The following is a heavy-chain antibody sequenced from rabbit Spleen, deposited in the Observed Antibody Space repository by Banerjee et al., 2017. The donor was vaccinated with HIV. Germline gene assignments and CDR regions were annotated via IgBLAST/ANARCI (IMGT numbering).Heavy chain of an antibody. CDR3: AGGRRDTGGDWGL. J-gene: IGHJ6*01. D-gene: IGHD2-1*01. Sequence: QQLVESGGGLVKPGASLTLTCKASGFSFSSGYDMCWVRQAPGKGLEWIACIDTTYGSTYYASWVISRFTISKTSSTTVTLQMTSLTAADTATYFCAGGRRDTGGDWGLWGPGILVTVS. CDR1: GFSFSSGYD. V-gene: IGHV1S40*01. CDR2: IDTTYGST.